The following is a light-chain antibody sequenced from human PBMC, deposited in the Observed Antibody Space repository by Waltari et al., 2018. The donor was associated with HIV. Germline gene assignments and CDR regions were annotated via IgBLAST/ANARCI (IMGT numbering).Light chain of an antibody. V-gene: IGLV1-40*01. CDR2: GNS. Sequence: QSVLTQPPSVSGAPGQRVTISCPGSSSNIGAGYNVHWYQQVPGTAPKLPIYGNSNRPSGVPDRFSGSKSGTSASLAITGLQAEDEADYYCQSYDRSLSGWVFGGGTKLTVL. CDR3: QSYDRSLSGWV. CDR1: SSNIGAGYN. J-gene: IGLJ3*02.